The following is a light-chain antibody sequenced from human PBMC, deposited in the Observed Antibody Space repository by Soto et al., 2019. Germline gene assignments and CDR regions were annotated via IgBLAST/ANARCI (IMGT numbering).Light chain of an antibody. Sequence: DIQMTQSPSSLSASVGDRITITCHSSQFIGTYLNWYQQTPGKAPKLLIFDASNLHPGVPSKFSGPGFGTVFPLTIHSVQPDDCATSFCQQYNSLPLTCGGGPKVDI. J-gene: IGKJ4*01. V-gene: IGKV1-33*01. CDR2: DAS. CDR1: QFIGTY. CDR3: QQYNSLPLT.